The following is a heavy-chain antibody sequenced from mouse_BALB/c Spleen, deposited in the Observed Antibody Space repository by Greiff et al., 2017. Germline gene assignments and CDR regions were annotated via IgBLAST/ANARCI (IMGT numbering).Heavy chain of an antibody. Sequence: VHLVESGAELVRPGASVTLSCKASGYTFTDYEMHWVKQTPVHGLEWIGAIDPETGGTAYNQKFKGKATLTADKSSSTAYMELRSLTSEDSAVYYCTRKRELQLFAYWGQGTLVTVSA. CDR1: GYTFTDYE. V-gene: IGHV1-15*01. J-gene: IGHJ3*01. CDR3: TRKRELQLFAY. CDR2: IDPETGGT. D-gene: IGHD4-1*02.